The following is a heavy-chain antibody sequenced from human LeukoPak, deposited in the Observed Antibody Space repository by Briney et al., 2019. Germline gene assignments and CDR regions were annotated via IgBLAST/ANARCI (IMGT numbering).Heavy chain of an antibody. CDR1: GGTFSSYA. CDR3: ASRTGNGGSSWYGPFDY. V-gene: IGHV1-69*05. Sequence: SVKVSCKASGGTFSSYANSWVRQAPGQGLEWMGGFIPIFGTANYAQKFQGRVTITTDESTSTAYMELSSLRSEDTAVYYCASRTGNGGSSWYGPFDYWGQGTLVTVSS. D-gene: IGHD6-13*01. J-gene: IGHJ4*02. CDR2: FIPIFGTA.